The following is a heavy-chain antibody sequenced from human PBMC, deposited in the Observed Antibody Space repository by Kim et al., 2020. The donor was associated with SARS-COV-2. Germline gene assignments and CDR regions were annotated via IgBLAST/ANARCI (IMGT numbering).Heavy chain of an antibody. V-gene: IGHV3-21*06. Sequence: GGSLRLSCAASGFTFSTYSMSWVRQAPGKGLEWVSSISSIGTYVYYADSVKGRFTISRDNAKSSVYLQMNSLRAEDTAVYFCARVANSGSCTGYYYGMDVWGRGTTGTVSS. CDR3: ARVANSGSCTGYYYGMDV. CDR2: ISSIGTYV. CDR1: GFTFSTYS. D-gene: IGHD1-26*01. J-gene: IGHJ6*02.